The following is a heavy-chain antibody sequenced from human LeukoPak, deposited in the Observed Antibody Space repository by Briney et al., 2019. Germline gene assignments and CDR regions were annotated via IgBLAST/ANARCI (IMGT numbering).Heavy chain of an antibody. CDR2: IYYSGST. D-gene: IGHD4-17*01. Sequence: PSETLSLTCTVSGGSISSYYWSWIRQPPGKGLEWIGYIYYSGSTNYNPSLKSRATISVDTSKNQFSLKLSSVTAADTAVYYCASTSVTTGPFDYWGQGTLVTVSS. V-gene: IGHV4-59*01. J-gene: IGHJ4*02. CDR3: ASTSVTTGPFDY. CDR1: GGSISSYY.